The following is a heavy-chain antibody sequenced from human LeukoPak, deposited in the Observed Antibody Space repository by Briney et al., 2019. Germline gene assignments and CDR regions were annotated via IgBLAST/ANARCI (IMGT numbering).Heavy chain of an antibody. D-gene: IGHD3-10*01. CDR3: LCYYASATFY. CDR1: GCSFINSG. Sequence: GGSLRLSCATSGCSFINSGMTWVRQAPGKGLEWVSDVSGTVRGERTYYADSVKGRFTISRDNSKNTLYLQMNGLRADDTAVYYCLCYYASATFYWGQGTLVTVSS. J-gene: IGHJ4*02. CDR2: VSGTVRGERT. V-gene: IGHV3-23*01.